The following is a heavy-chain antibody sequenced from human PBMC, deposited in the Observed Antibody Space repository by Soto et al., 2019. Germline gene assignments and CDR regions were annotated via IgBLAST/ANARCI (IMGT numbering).Heavy chain of an antibody. CDR2: INHDGSKT. J-gene: IGHJ4*02. V-gene: IGHV3-74*03. D-gene: IGHD6-13*01. Sequence: PWGSLRLSCAASKFSFDNYWMHWVRQVPGKGPVWVSRINHDGSKTEYADSVKGRFTISRDNTKNTLYLQMNSLRVEDTAMYYCVREPWGFSGTWYDYWGQGTLVTGS. CDR1: KFSFDNYW. CDR3: VREPWGFSGTWYDY.